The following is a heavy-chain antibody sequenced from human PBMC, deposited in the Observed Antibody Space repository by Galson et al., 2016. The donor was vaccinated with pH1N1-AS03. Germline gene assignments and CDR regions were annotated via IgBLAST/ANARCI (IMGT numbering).Heavy chain of an antibody. V-gene: IGHV3-21*01. Sequence: SLRLSCAASGFSFSYSGLSWVRQAPGKGLEWVASISGSSSYIYYGESMKGRFTISRDNAKKSLYLEISGLRAEDTAVYYCARLSPNSGSFGYLDYWGQGTLVSVSS. CDR1: GFSFSYSG. CDR2: ISGSSSYI. CDR3: ARLSPNSGSFGYLDY. J-gene: IGHJ4*02. D-gene: IGHD1-26*01.